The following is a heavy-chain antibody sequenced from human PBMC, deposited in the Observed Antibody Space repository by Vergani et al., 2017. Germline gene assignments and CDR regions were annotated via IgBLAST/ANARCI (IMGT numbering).Heavy chain of an antibody. J-gene: IGHJ6*02. D-gene: IGHD6-19*01. CDR2: INTNTGNQ. CDR1: GGTFSSYA. CDR3: ARAYSSGWGTYYYYGMDV. Sequence: QVQLVQSGAEVKKPGSSVKVSCKASGGTFSSYAISWVRQAPGQGLEWMGWINTNTGNQTYAQGFTGRFVFSLDTSVSTAYLQISSLKAEDTAVYYCARAYSSGWGTYYYYGMDVWGQGTTVTVSS. V-gene: IGHV7-4-1*02.